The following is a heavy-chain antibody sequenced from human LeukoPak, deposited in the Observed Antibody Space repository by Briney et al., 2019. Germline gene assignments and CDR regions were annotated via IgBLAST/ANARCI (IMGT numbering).Heavy chain of an antibody. CDR1: GFTFDDYA. D-gene: IGHD3-22*01. Sequence: GGSLRLSCAASGFTFDDYAMSWVRQAPGKGLEGVSGINWNGGSTGYADSVKGRFTISRDNAKNSLYLQMNSLRAEDTALYYCVREHTYYYDSSGDAFDIWGQGTMVTASS. V-gene: IGHV3-20*04. J-gene: IGHJ3*02. CDR2: INWNGGST. CDR3: VREHTYYYDSSGDAFDI.